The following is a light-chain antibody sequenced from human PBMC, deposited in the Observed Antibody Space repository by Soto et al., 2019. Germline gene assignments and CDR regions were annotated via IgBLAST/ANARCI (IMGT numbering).Light chain of an antibody. Sequence: QSVLTQPPSASGTPGQRVTISCSGSSSNIGINTVNWHQQLPGKAPKLLIYSNNQRPSGVPDRFSGSKSGTSASLAISGHQSEDEADYYCAAWDDSLNGPGAFGTGTKVTV. CDR1: SSNIGINT. CDR3: AAWDDSLNGPGA. CDR2: SNN. J-gene: IGLJ1*01. V-gene: IGLV1-44*01.